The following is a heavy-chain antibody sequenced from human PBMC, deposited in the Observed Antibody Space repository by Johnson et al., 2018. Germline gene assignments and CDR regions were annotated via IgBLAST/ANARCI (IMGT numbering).Heavy chain of an antibody. V-gene: IGHV3-7*01. Sequence: VQLVESGGGLVQPGGSLRLSCAASGFTFSAYWMSWVRQAPGKGLEWVANIKQDGSEKYFVDSGKGRFSISRDNAKTSLFLQMNSLRAEDTAVYYCATYGDGAFAIWGQGTMVTISS. CDR3: ATYGDGAFAI. D-gene: IGHD4-17*01. J-gene: IGHJ3*02. CDR1: GFTFSAYW. CDR2: IKQDGSEK.